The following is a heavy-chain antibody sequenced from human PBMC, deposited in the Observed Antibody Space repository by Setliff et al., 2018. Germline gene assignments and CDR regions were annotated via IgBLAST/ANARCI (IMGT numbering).Heavy chain of an antibody. CDR2: INPNSGGT. V-gene: IGHV1-2*02. CDR1: GYTFTGYY. D-gene: IGHD2-15*01. J-gene: IGHJ4*02. CDR3: AREAKRNVVVVVAATPVY. Sequence: GASVKVSCKSSGYTFTGYYMHWVRQAPGQGLEWMGWINPNSGGTNYAQKFQGRVTMTRDTSTSTVYMELSSLRSEDTAVYYCAREAKRNVVVVVAATPVYWGQGTLVTVS.